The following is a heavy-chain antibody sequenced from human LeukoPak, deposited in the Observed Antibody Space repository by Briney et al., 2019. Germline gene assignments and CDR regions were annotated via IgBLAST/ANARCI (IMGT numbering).Heavy chain of an antibody. CDR3: ARGGTYYDFWSGYGEGDY. V-gene: IGHV3-48*01. CDR2: IITSSSTI. Sequence: GGSLRLSCAASGFTFSSYPMKCVRQAPGKGLEWVSYIITSSSTIYYADSVKGRFTISRDNAKNSLYMQMNSLRAEDTALYYCARGGTYYDFWSGYGEGDYWGQGTLVTVSS. D-gene: IGHD3-3*01. CDR1: GFTFSSYP. J-gene: IGHJ4*02.